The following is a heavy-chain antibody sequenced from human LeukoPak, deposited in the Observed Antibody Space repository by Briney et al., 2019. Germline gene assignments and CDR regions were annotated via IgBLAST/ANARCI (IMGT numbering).Heavy chain of an antibody. CDR2: ISYDGSNE. V-gene: IGHV3-30*04. CDR1: GFAFSSYT. D-gene: IGHD6-6*01. Sequence: GGSLRLSCAASGFAFSSYTIHWVRQAPGKGLEGVAVISYDGSNEYYADSVRGRFTISRDNSKNTLYLQMHSLRAEDTAVYYCARGSSSSYSAFDIWGQGTMVTVSS. CDR3: ARGSSSSYSAFDI. J-gene: IGHJ3*02.